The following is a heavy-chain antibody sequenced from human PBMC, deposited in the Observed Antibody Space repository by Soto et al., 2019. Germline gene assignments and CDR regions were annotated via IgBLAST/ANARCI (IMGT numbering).Heavy chain of an antibody. CDR1: GGSVSSGSYY. CDR2: IYYSGST. J-gene: IGHJ5*02. Sequence: PSETLSLTCTVSGGSVSSGSYYWSWIRQPPGKGLEWIGYIYYSGSTNYNPSLKSRVTISVDTSKNQFSLKLSSVTAADTAVYYCARDGGIEAAGRGNWFDPWGQGTLVTVSS. CDR3: ARDGGIEAAGRGNWFDP. D-gene: IGHD6-13*01. V-gene: IGHV4-61*01.